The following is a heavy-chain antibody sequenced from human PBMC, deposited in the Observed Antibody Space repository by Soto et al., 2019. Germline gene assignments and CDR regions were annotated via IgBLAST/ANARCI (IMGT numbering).Heavy chain of an antibody. V-gene: IGHV5-51*01. D-gene: IGHD2-15*01. Sequence: PGVSLKISCKGSGYSFSTYWIARVRQMPGKGLKWMGIIYPGDSETTYSPSFQGQVTISADKSISTAYLQWSSQKASDTAIYYCARHVVAYPPNYSMDVWGRGTTVTGS. J-gene: IGHJ6*03. CDR3: ARHVVAYPPNYSMDV. CDR1: GYSFSTYW. CDR2: IYPGDSET.